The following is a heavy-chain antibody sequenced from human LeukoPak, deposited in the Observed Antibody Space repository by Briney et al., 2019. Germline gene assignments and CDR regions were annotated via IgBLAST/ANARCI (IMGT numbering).Heavy chain of an antibody. Sequence: SETLSLTCAVSGGSISGYYWNWIRQPPGKGLEWIGNIHYSGSTNYNPSLKSRVTISVDTSENHFSLRLSSVTAADTAVYYCASLNNDYLFDFENWGQGTLVTVSS. CDR2: IHYSGST. J-gene: IGHJ4*02. D-gene: IGHD4-11*01. CDR1: GGSISGYY. V-gene: IGHV4-59*12. CDR3: ASLNNDYLFDFEN.